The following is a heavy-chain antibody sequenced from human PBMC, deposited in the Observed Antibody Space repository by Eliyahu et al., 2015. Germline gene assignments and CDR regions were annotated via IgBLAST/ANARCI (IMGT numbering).Heavy chain of an antibody. V-gene: IGHV3-21*01. CDR3: ARGVAAAPDFDL. J-gene: IGHJ2*01. Sequence: EVQLVXPGGGLVKPGGSLXLXXVASGFTFSGRNXXWVRQAPGKGLEWVSSIDLTSRYIYYADSLKGRFTISRDNAKNSLYLQINSLRAEDTAVYYCARGVAAAPDFDLWGRGTLVTVSS. CDR2: IDLTSRYI. CDR1: GFTFSGRN. D-gene: IGHD6-13*01.